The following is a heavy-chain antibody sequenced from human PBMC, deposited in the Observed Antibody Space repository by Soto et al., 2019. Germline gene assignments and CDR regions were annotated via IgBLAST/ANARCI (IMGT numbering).Heavy chain of an antibody. J-gene: IGHJ6*02. CDR3: ARHSVWYGNYYYGMDV. CDR1: GYSFTSYW. Sequence: GESLKISCKGSGYSFTSYWIGWVRQMPGKGLEWMGIIYPGDSDTRYSPSFQGQVTISADKSISTAYLQWSSLKASDTAMYYCARHSVWYGNYYYGMDVWGQGTTVTVSS. CDR2: IYPGDSDT. V-gene: IGHV5-51*01. D-gene: IGHD2-15*01.